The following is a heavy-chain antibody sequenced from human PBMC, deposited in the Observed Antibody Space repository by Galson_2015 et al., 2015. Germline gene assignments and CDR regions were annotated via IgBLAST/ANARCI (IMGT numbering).Heavy chain of an antibody. CDR3: ARAPLRDYGDYLDY. CDR2: IYSDGSS. Sequence: WVSVIYSDGSSFYGDSVTGRFAISRDSSKNALYLQMNSLRAEDTAVYYCARAPLRDYGDYLDYWGQGALVTVSS. D-gene: IGHD4-17*01. J-gene: IGHJ4*02. V-gene: IGHV3-53*01.